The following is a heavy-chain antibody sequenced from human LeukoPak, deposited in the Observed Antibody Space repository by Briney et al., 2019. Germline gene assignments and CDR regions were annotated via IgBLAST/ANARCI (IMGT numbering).Heavy chain of an antibody. CDR2: IYHSGST. J-gene: IGHJ3*02. V-gene: IGHV4-30-2*01. Sequence: SETLSLTCAVSGGSISGGGYSWSWVRQPPGEGLEWVGYIYHSGSTYYNPSLQSRVTISLDRSKNQFSLKLSSMTAADTAVYYCASGNTGYDRDSFDIWGQGTMVIVSS. CDR1: GGSISGGGYS. CDR3: ASGNTGYDRDSFDI. D-gene: IGHD5-12*01.